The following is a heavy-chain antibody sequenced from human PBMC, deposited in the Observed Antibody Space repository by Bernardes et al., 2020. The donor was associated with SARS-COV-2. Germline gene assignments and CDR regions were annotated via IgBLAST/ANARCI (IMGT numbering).Heavy chain of an antibody. CDR2: IYYSGST. Sequence: LSLTCPVSAGSISTSSYYCVWIRPPPGKGLEWFGSIYYSGSTYYNPSLKSRVTISVDTSKNQFSLKLSSVTAADTAVYYCARFVLRFLEWSFDYWGQGTLVTVSS. CDR1: AGSISTSSYY. CDR3: ARFVLRFLEWSFDY. J-gene: IGHJ4*02. D-gene: IGHD3-3*01. V-gene: IGHV4-39*01.